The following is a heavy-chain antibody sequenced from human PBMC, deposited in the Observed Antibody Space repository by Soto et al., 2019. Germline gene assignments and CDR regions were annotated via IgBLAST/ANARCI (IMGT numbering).Heavy chain of an antibody. CDR3: ARDFIVGAPDYFDY. CDR2: ISYDGRVK. V-gene: IGHV3-30*04. D-gene: IGHD1-26*01. Sequence: QVQLVASGGGVVQPGRSLSLSCAASGFTFSDYPMHWVRQAPGTGLEWVAVISYDGRVKYYVDSVKGRFTISRDDSKNTLYLQMNRMRADDPAVYYCARDFIVGAPDYFDYWGEGTLVNVSS. J-gene: IGHJ4*02. CDR1: GFTFSDYP.